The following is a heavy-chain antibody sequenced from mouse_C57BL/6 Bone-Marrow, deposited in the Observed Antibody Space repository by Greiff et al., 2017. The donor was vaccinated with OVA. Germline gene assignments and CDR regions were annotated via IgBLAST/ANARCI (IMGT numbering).Heavy chain of an antibody. Sequence: QVQLQQSGPELVKPGASVKISCKASGYAFSSSWMNWVKQRPGKGLEWIGRIYPGDGDTNYNGKFKGKATLTADKSSSTAYMQLSSLTSEDSAVYLGAREGDYYGSSSFDYWGQGTTLTVSS. CDR1: GYAFSSSW. V-gene: IGHV1-82*01. D-gene: IGHD1-1*01. CDR3: AREGDYYGSSSFDY. CDR2: IYPGDGDT. J-gene: IGHJ2*01.